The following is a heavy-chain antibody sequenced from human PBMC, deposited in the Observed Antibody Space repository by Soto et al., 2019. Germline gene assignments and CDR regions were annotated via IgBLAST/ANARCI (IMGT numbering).Heavy chain of an antibody. Sequence: QVQLQESGPGLVKPSQTLSLTCTVSGGSISSGDYYWSWIRQHPGKGLERIGYIYYGGSTNDNPSLKSRVTMSVDTTKNQSSLKLTSVTAADTAVYYCARARRYTSSWDWFDPWGQGTLVTVSS. CDR2: IYYGGST. V-gene: IGHV4-31*03. CDR1: GGSISSGDYY. J-gene: IGHJ5*02. CDR3: ARARRYTSSWDWFDP. D-gene: IGHD6-13*01.